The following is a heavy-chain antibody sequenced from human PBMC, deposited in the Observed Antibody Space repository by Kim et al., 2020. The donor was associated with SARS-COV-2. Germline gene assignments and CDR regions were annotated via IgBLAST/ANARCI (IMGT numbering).Heavy chain of an antibody. CDR3: ARDYIGYCSSTSCYAAVDYYYSGMDV. CDR1: GYTFTSYY. Sequence: ASVKVSCKASGYTFTSYYMHWVRQAPGQGLEWMGIINPSGGSTSYAQKFQGRVTMTRDTSTSTVYMELSSLRSEDTAVYYCARDYIGYCSSTSCYAAVDYYYSGMDVWGQGTTVTVSS. J-gene: IGHJ6*02. D-gene: IGHD2-2*01. V-gene: IGHV1-46*01. CDR2: INPSGGST.